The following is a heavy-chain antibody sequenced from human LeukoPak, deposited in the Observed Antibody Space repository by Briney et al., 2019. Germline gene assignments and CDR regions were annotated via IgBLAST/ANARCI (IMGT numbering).Heavy chain of an antibody. CDR3: ARNLIPEQLVLNF. CDR2: IYYTGST. V-gene: IGHV4-59*01. J-gene: IGHJ4*02. Sequence: SETPSLTCTVSGGSISNYYWNWIRQPPGKGLEWIGYIYYTGSTNYNPSLKSRVTMSVDTSKNQFSLNLKSVTPEDTAVYYCARNLIPEQLVLNFWGQGTLVTVSS. D-gene: IGHD6-13*01. CDR1: GGSISNYY.